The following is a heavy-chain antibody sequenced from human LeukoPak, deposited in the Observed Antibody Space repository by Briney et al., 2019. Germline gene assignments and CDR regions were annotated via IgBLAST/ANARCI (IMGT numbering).Heavy chain of an antibody. CDR1: GYTLTELS. D-gene: IGHD6-19*01. J-gene: IGHJ6*02. CDR3: ATVAVAGSYYYYGMDV. V-gene: IGHV1-24*01. CDR2: FDPEDGET. Sequence: ASVKVSCKVSGYTLTELSMHWVRQAPGKGLEWMGGFDPEDGETIYAQKFQGGVTMTEDTSTDTAYMELSSLRSEDTAVYYCATVAVAGSYYYYGMDVWGQGTTVTVSS.